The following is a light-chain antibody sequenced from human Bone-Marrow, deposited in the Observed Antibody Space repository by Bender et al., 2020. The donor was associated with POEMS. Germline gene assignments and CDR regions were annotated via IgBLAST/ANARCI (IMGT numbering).Light chain of an antibody. CDR1: SSDVGGYNY. V-gene: IGLV2-11*01. Sequence: QSALTQPRSVSGSPGQSVTISCTGTSSDVGGYNYVSWYQQHPGKAPKLMIYDVNERPSGVPDRFSGSKSGNTASLTISGLQSDDEADYYCCSYAGSYTLVFGGGTKLTVL. CDR3: CSYAGSYTLV. CDR2: DVN. J-gene: IGLJ3*02.